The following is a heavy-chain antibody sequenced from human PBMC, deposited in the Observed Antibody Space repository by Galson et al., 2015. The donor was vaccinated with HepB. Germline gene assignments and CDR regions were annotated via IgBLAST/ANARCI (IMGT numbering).Heavy chain of an antibody. Sequence: CAISGDSVSSNSAAWYWIRQSPSRRLEWLGRTYYRSKWFKDSTLSMKSRITISADTSRYQVSLQLNSVSPEDTAVYYCSYGVDVWGQGTTVTVSS. V-gene: IGHV6-1*01. CDR2: TYYRSKWFK. CDR3: SYGVDV. J-gene: IGHJ6*02. CDR1: GDSVSSNSAA.